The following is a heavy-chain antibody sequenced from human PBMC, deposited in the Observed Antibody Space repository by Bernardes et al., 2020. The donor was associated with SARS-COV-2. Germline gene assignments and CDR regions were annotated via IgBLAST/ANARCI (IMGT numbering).Heavy chain of an antibody. D-gene: IGHD7-27*01. CDR3: AKGEANWAYYFDY. V-gene: IGHV3-23*01. Sequence: SARSRRGGSTYYADSVKGRFTISRYNSKNTLYLQLNSLRAEDTAVYYCAKGEANWAYYFDYW. J-gene: IGHJ4*01. CDR2: RSRRGGST.